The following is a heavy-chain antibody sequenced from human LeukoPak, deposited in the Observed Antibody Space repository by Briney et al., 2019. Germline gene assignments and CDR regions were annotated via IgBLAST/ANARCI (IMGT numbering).Heavy chain of an antibody. CDR1: GFTFSNYW. CDR2: INQDGSGK. Sequence: GGSLRLSCAASGFTFSNYWMTWVRQSPGKGLEWVAIINQDGSGKYYVDSVKGRFTISGDNAKNSLYLQMSSLRAEDTAVYYCARGGHRQKEFWGQGTLVTVSS. V-gene: IGHV3-7*01. D-gene: IGHD3-10*01. J-gene: IGHJ4*02. CDR3: ARGGHRQKEF.